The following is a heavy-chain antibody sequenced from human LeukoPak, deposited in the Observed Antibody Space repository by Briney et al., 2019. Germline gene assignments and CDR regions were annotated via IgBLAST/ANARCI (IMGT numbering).Heavy chain of an antibody. J-gene: IGHJ5*02. CDR2: IYHSGST. Sequence: SETLSLTCAVSGGSISSGGYSWSWIRQPPGKGLEWIGYIYHSGSTYYNPSLKSRVTISVDRPKNQFSLKLSSVTAADTAVYYCARTVATSNWFDPWGQGTLVTVSS. D-gene: IGHD5-12*01. CDR1: GGSISSGGYS. CDR3: ARTVATSNWFDP. V-gene: IGHV4-30-2*01.